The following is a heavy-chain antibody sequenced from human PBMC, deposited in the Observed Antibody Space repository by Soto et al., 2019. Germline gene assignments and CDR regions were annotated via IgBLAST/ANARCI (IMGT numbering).Heavy chain of an antibody. CDR1: GYTFTSYG. CDR2: ISAYNGNT. CDR3: ARVGGQTSCFWWNWCDP. V-gene: IGHV1-18*03. Sequence: QVQLVQSGAEVKKPGASVKVSCKASGYTFTSYGISWVRQAPGQGLEWMGWISAYNGNTNYAKKLQCRVTMTTDTSTMTTHRELRDVRAEYMAVYSCARVGGQTSCFWWNWCDPLGQGTLVTVSS. J-gene: IGHJ5*02. D-gene: IGHD2-15*01.